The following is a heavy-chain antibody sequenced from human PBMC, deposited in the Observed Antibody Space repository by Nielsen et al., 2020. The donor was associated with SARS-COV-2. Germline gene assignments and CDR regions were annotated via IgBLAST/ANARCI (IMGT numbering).Heavy chain of an antibody. CDR1: GFTFDDYG. CDR3: ARDRRYFDWLSPAYYYYGMDV. J-gene: IGHJ6*02. V-gene: IGHV3-7*03. Sequence: GESLKISCAASGFTFDDYGMSWVRQAPGKGLEWVANIKQDGSEKYYVDSVKGRFTISRDNAKNSLYLQMNSLRAEDTAVYYCARDRRYFDWLSPAYYYYGMDVWGQGTTVTVSS. CDR2: IKQDGSEK. D-gene: IGHD3-9*01.